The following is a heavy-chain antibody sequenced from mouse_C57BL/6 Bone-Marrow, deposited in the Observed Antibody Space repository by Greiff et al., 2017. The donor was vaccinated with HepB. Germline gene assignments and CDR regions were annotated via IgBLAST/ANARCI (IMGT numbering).Heavy chain of an antibody. D-gene: IGHD2-4*01. CDR1: GFTFSDYG. V-gene: IGHV5-17*01. J-gene: IGHJ3*01. CDR2: ISSGSSNI. Sequence: EVQGVESGGGLVKPGGSLKLSCAASGFTFSDYGMHWVRQAPEKGLEWVAYISSGSSNIYYAETVKGRFTISRDKAKNTRCLQMTSLRSEDTAMYYCASRDYDRFAYWGQGTLVTVSA. CDR3: ASRDYDRFAY.